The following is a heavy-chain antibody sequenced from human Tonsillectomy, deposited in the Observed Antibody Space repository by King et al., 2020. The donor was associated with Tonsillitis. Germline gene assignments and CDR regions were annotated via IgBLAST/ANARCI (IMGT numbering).Heavy chain of an antibody. CDR3: ARSESGYYNWFDP. V-gene: IGHV3-33*01. D-gene: IGHD3-3*01. Sequence: VQLVESGGGVVQPGRSLRLSCAASGFTFSSYGMDWVRQAPGKGLEWVAVIWYDGGNKYFADSVKGRFTISRDNSKNTLYLQMNSLRAEDTAVYYCARSESGYYNWFDPWGQGTLVTVSS. J-gene: IGHJ5*02. CDR1: GFTFSSYG. CDR2: IWYDGGNK.